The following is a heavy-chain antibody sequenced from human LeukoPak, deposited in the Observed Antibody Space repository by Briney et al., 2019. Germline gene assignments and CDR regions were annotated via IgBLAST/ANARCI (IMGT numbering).Heavy chain of an antibody. CDR1: GFTFRSYN. J-gene: IGHJ4*02. V-gene: IGHV3-21*01. CDR2: ISSSSSYI. CDR3: ARGASRADY. Sequence: GSLRLSCAASGFTFRSYNMNWVRQAPGKRPEWVSSISSSSSYIYYADSVKGRFTISRDNAKNSPYLQMNSLRAEDTALYYCARGASRADYWGQGTLVTVSS.